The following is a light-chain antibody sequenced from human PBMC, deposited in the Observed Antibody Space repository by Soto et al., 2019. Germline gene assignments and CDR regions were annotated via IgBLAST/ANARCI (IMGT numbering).Light chain of an antibody. Sequence: DLQMTQSPSTLSASVGDRVTITCRASQSISGWLAWYQQKPGKAPNLLIYKASTLESGVPSRFSGSGSGTEFALTISSLQPDDFATYYCQQYHIYPYTFGQGTKLEIK. CDR2: KAS. CDR3: QQYHIYPYT. J-gene: IGKJ2*01. CDR1: QSISGW. V-gene: IGKV1-5*03.